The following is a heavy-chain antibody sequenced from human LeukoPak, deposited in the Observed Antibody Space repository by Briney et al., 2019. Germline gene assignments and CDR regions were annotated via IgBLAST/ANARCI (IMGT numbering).Heavy chain of an antibody. D-gene: IGHD2-15*01. Sequence: GGPLTLSSAASTHTPTNNPINTTPHPPQNPHHPPPPTTRTGGSTYYADSVRGRFTISRDNSKNTLYLQMNSLRAGDTAVYYCAKGGALLVVVAAPTNWFDPWGQGTLVTVSS. V-gene: IGHV3-23*01. CDR2: TTRTGGST. CDR3: AKGGALLVVVAAPTNWFDP. J-gene: IGHJ5*02. CDR1: THTPTNNP.